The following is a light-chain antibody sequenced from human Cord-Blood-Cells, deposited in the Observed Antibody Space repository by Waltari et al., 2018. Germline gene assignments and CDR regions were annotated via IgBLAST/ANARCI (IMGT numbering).Light chain of an antibody. Sequence: DIVMTQSPDSLAVSLGERATINCKSSQSVLYSSNNKNYLAWYKQKPGQPPKLRIYWASTRESGVPDRFSGSGSGTDFTLTISSLQAEDVAVYYCQQYYSTSWTFGQGTKVEIK. CDR2: WAS. CDR3: QQYYSTSWT. V-gene: IGKV4-1*01. CDR1: QSVLYSSNNKNY. J-gene: IGKJ1*01.